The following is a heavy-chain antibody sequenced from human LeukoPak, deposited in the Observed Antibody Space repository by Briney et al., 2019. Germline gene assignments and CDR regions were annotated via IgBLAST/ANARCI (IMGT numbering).Heavy chain of an antibody. D-gene: IGHD6-6*01. Sequence: PGGSLRLSCAASGFTFSSYSMSWVRQAPGKGLEWVANIKQDGGEKYYVDSVKGRFTISRDNAKNSLYLQMNSLRAEDTAVYYCARVDSSSQGNYYYYGMDVWGQGTTVTVSS. J-gene: IGHJ6*02. CDR2: IKQDGGEK. CDR1: GFTFSSYS. CDR3: ARVDSSSQGNYYYYGMDV. V-gene: IGHV3-7*01.